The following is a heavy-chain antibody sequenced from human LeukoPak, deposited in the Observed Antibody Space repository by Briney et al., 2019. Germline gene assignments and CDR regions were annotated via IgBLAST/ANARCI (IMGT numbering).Heavy chain of an antibody. Sequence: PSETLSLTCAVYGGSLSGYYWSWIRQPPGKGLEWIGEINHSGSTNYNPSLKSRVTISVDTSKNQFSLKLSSATAADTAVYYCARAPGWYFDYWGQGTLVTVSS. CDR3: ARAPGWYFDY. D-gene: IGHD6-19*01. V-gene: IGHV4-34*01. CDR1: GGSLSGYY. J-gene: IGHJ4*02. CDR2: INHSGST.